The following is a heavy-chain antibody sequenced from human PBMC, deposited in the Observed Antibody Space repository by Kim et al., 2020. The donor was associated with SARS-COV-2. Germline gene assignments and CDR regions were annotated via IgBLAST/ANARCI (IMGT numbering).Heavy chain of an antibody. D-gene: IGHD6-13*01. V-gene: IGHV3-74*01. Sequence: GGSLRLSCAASGFTFSPYWMHWVRQAPGKGLVWVSRINTDGSRTNYADSVKCQFTISRDNAKSTLYLQMNSLRAEDTGVYYCARDISSSWYLCYYYRIDVWGQGTTVSVTA. CDR3: ARDISSSWYLCYYYRIDV. J-gene: IGHJ6*01. CDR2: INTDGSRT. CDR1: GFTFSPYW.